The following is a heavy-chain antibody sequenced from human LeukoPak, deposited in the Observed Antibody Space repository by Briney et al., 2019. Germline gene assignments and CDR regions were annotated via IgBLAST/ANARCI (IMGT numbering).Heavy chain of an antibody. Sequence: PSETLSLTCTVSGGSISSYYWSWIRQPPGKGLEWIGYIYYSGSTNYNPSLKSRVTISVDTSKNQFSLKLSSVTAADTAVYYCARTGVIMGQDAFDIWGQGTMVTVSS. V-gene: IGHV4-59*01. D-gene: IGHD3-10*01. CDR2: IYYSGST. CDR1: GGSISSYY. CDR3: ARTGVIMGQDAFDI. J-gene: IGHJ3*02.